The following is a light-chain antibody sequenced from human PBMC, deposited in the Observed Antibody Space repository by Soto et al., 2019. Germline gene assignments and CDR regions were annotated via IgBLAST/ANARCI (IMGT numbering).Light chain of an antibody. V-gene: IGKV3-20*01. Sequence: EIVLTQSPGTLSLSPGERATLSCRASQSVSSSYLAWYQQKPGQAPRLLIYGASSRATGIPDRFSGSGSGTDFTLNISRLEPEDFAVYYCQQYGSSPPYTFGQGTKPEIK. CDR1: QSVSSSY. J-gene: IGKJ2*01. CDR3: QQYGSSPPYT. CDR2: GAS.